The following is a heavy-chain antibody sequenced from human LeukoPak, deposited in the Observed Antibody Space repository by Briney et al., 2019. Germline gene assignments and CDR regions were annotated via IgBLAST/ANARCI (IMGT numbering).Heavy chain of an antibody. D-gene: IGHD2-2*01. Sequence: GGSLRLSCAASGFTFSSYAMSWVRQAPGKGLEWVSSISSSSSYIYYADSVKGRFTISRDNAKNSLYLQMNSLRAEDTAVYYCARALGYCSSTSCYPWFDPWGQGTLVTVSS. J-gene: IGHJ5*02. CDR2: ISSSSSYI. CDR1: GFTFSSYA. V-gene: IGHV3-21*01. CDR3: ARALGYCSSTSCYPWFDP.